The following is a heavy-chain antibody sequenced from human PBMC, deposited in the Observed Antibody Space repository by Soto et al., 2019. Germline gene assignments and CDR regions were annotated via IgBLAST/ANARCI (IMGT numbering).Heavy chain of an antibody. Sequence: SETLSLTCSVSGGSISSSSYYWGWIRQPPGKGLEWIGSIYYSERTYYNPSLKSRVTMPVDTSKNQFSLKLSSVTAADSAVYYCASSYLGNYYVDYWGQGTLVTVSS. CDR3: ASSYLGNYYVDY. CDR2: IYYSERT. D-gene: IGHD1-7*01. V-gene: IGHV4-39*01. J-gene: IGHJ4*02. CDR1: GGSISSSSYY.